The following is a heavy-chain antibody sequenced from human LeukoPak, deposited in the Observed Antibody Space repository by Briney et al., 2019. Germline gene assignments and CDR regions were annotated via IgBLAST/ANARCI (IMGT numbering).Heavy chain of an antibody. D-gene: IGHD1-26*01. CDR1: GDSVSSNSAA. CDR3: ARGIVGAKRVAFDI. J-gene: IGHJ3*02. V-gene: IGHV6-1*01. Sequence: SQTLSLTCAISGDSVSSNSAAWNWITQSPSRGLEWQVRTYYRSKWYNDYAVSVKSRITINPDTSKNQFSLQLNSVTPEDTAVYYCARGIVGAKRVAFDIWGQGTMVTVSS. CDR2: TYYRSKWYN.